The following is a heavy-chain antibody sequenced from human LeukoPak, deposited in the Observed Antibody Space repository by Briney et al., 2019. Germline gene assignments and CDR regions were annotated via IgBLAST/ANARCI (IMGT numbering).Heavy chain of an antibody. V-gene: IGHV4-61*02. J-gene: IGHJ4*02. CDR3: ARGYSYHPYYFDY. CDR2: IYTSGNT. Sequence: SETLSLTCTVSGGSISSGSYSWSWIRQPAGKGLEWIGRIYTSGNTNYNPSLKSRVTISVDTSKNQFSLKLSSVTAADTAVYYCARGYSYHPYYFDYWGQGTLVTVSS. D-gene: IGHD5-18*01. CDR1: GGSISSGSYS.